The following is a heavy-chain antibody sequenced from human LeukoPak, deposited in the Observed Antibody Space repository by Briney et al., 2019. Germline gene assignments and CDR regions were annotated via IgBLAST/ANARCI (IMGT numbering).Heavy chain of an antibody. CDR3: ARPRGCGSSRCNNFDY. Sequence: GGSLRLPCAASGFSFGGFSMSWVRQTPGKGLEWVTYMHEHGREIFYADSVKGRFTISRDNAKNSLYLQMNSLRAEDAGVYYCARPRGCGSSRCNNFDYWGQGTLVTVSS. CDR2: MHEHGREI. CDR1: GFSFGGFS. V-gene: IGHV3-7*01. J-gene: IGHJ4*02. D-gene: IGHD2-21*01.